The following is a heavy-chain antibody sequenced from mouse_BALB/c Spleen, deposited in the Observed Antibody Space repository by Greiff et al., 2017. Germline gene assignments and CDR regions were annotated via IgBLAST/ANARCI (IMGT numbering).Heavy chain of an antibody. CDR2: IDPENGNT. J-gene: IGHJ2*01. CDR3: ASFPGYFDY. Sequence: VQLKQSGAELVRPGALVKLSCKASGFNIKDYYMHWVKQRPEQGLEWIGWIDPENGNTIYDPKFQGKASITADTSSNTAYLQLSSLTSEDTAVYYCASFPGYFDYWGQGTTLTVSS. CDR1: GFNIKDYY. V-gene: IGHV14-1*02. D-gene: IGHD1-2*01.